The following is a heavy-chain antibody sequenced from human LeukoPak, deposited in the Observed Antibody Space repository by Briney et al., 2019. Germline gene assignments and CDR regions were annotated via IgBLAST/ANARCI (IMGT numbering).Heavy chain of an antibody. CDR2: IIPILGIA. V-gene: IGHV1-69*04. CDR3: AREGEYYDILTGYYNVRWFDP. CDR1: GGTFSSYA. Sequence: AVKVSCKSSGGTFSSYAICWVRQAPGQGLEWMGRIIPILGIANYAQKLQGRVTVTAAKSTSTAYMDLSRLRAEDTAVYYCAREGEYYDILTGYYNVRWFDPWGQGTLVTVSS. D-gene: IGHD3-9*01. J-gene: IGHJ5*02.